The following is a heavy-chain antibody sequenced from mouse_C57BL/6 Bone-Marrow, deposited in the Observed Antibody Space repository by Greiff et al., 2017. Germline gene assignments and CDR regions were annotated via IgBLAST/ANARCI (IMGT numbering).Heavy chain of an antibody. CDR1: GYTFTSYD. CDR2: IYPSDGTT. Sequence: VKLQESGPELVKPGASVKLSCKASGYTFTSYDINWVKQRPGQGLEWIGWIYPSDGTTKYNEQFKGQATLTVDTSSSTEYMAHHSLTSEDSAVYFCDGSSDGAMDYWGQGTSVTVSA. CDR3: DGSSDGAMDY. V-gene: IGHV1-85*01. J-gene: IGHJ4*01. D-gene: IGHD1-1*01.